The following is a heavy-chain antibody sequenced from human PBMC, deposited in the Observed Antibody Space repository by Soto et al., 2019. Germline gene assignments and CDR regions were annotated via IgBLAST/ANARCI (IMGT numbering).Heavy chain of an antibody. CDR3: ARWSVRGWPEPDNWFDP. Sequence: ASVKVSCKASGYTFTSYGISWVRQAPGQGLEWMGWISAYNGNTNYAQKLQGRVTMTTDTSTSTAYMELRSLRSDDTAVYYCARWSVRGWPEPDNWFDPWGQGTLVTVSS. D-gene: IGHD6-19*01. CDR1: GYTFTSYG. V-gene: IGHV1-18*04. J-gene: IGHJ5*02. CDR2: ISAYNGNT.